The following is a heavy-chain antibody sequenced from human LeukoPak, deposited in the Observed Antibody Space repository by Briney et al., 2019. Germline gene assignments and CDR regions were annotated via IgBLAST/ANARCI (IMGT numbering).Heavy chain of an antibody. D-gene: IGHD3-9*01. Sequence: GGSLRLSCAASGFTVSSNYLSWVRQAPGKGLEWVSTIYSGGSTYYADSVTGRFNISRDNAKNTLYLQMNSLRADDTAVYYCARDGAVLTGYYDYWGQGTLVTVSS. CDR1: GFTVSSNY. CDR3: ARDGAVLTGYYDY. V-gene: IGHV3-66*01. CDR2: IYSGGST. J-gene: IGHJ4*02.